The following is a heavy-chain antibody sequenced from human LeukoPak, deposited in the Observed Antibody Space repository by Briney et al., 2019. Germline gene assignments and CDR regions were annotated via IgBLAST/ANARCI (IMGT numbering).Heavy chain of an antibody. D-gene: IGHD3-3*01. CDR3: ARIPGDDFWSGYYFDY. J-gene: IGHJ4*02. V-gene: IGHV4-4*09. Sequence: SETLSLTCTASGGSISSYYWSWIRQPPGKGLEWIGYIYTSGSTNYNPSLKSRVTISVDTSKNQFSLKLSSATAADTAVYYCARIPGDDFWSGYYFDYWGQGTLVTVSS. CDR2: IYTSGST. CDR1: GGSISSYY.